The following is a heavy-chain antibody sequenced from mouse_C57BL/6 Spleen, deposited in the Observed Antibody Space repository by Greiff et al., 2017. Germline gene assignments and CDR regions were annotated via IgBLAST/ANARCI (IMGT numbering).Heavy chain of an antibody. V-gene: IGHV1-39*01. J-gene: IGHJ3*01. D-gene: IGHD1-1*01. CDR1: GYSFTDYN. CDR2: INPNYGTT. Sequence: EVKLVESGPELVKPGASVKISCKASGYSFTDYNMNWVKQSNGKSLEWIGVINPNYGTTSYNQKFKGKATLTVDQSSSTAYMQLNSLTSEDSAVYYCARGHYYGRSYVHFAYWGQGTLVTVSA. CDR3: ARGHYYGRSYVHFAY.